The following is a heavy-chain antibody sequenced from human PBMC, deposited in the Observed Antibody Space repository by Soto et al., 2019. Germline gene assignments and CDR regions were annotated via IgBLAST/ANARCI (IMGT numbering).Heavy chain of an antibody. CDR1: GFTLNNYC. CDR2: ISYDGSNK. CDR3: AKGKEIGEWLRLSYSEY. J-gene: IGHJ4*02. D-gene: IGHD5-12*01. V-gene: IGHV3-30*18. Sequence: GGALRPPCAASGFTLNNYCLPWVRQAPSKGLEWVAVISYDGSNKYYADSVKGRLTISRDNSKNTLYLQMNSLRAEDTAVYYCAKGKEIGEWLRLSYSEYWGQGTLVTVSS.